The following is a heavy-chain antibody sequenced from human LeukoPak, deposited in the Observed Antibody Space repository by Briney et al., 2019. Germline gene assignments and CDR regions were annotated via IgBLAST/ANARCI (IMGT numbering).Heavy chain of an antibody. CDR2: IRYDGSNK. V-gene: IGHV3-30*02. D-gene: IGHD6-13*01. CDR3: AKTPYSLDYFDY. Sequence: VAFIRYDGSNKYYADSVKGRFTISRDNSKNTLYLQMNSLRAEDTAVYYCAKTPYSLDYFDYWGQGTLVTVSS. J-gene: IGHJ4*02.